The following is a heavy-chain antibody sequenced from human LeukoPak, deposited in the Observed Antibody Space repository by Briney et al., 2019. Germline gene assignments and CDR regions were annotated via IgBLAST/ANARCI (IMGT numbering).Heavy chain of an antibody. CDR3: ATGEAFDL. D-gene: IGHD3-16*01. V-gene: IGHV3-48*04. Sequence: GGSLRLSCAASGFTLNNYNINWIRQAPGKGLEWVSYITSTSTTIYYADSVKGRFTISRDNAKNSLYLQMNSLRVEDTAVYYCATGEAFDLWGQGTMVTVSS. CDR1: GFTLNNYN. J-gene: IGHJ3*01. CDR2: ITSTSTTI.